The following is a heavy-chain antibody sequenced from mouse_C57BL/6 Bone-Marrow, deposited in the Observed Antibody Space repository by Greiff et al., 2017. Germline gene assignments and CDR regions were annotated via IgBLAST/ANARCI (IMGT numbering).Heavy chain of an antibody. V-gene: IGHV1-26*01. CDR2: INPNNGGT. J-gene: IGHJ2*01. Sequence: EVQLQQSGPELVKPGASVKISCKASGYTFTDYYMNWVKQSHGKSLEWIGDINPNNGGTSYNQKFKGKATLTVDKSSSTAYMELRSLTSEDSAVYYCARRTGPHFDYWGQGTTLTVSS. D-gene: IGHD4-1*01. CDR3: ARRTGPHFDY. CDR1: GYTFTDYY.